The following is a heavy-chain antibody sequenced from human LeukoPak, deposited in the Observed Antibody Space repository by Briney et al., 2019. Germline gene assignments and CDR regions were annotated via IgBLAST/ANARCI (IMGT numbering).Heavy chain of an antibody. CDR2: IKEDGSER. D-gene: IGHD5-18*01. J-gene: IGHJ4*02. CDR1: AFIFSGHW. V-gene: IGHV3-7*03. Sequence: GGSLRLSCEGSAFIFSGHWMNWVRQTPGKGLEWVASIKEDGSERQYVDSVKGRFSISRDNTKGSLFLQLNSLRAEDTAVYYCARDKRNSYGYDNWGQGTLVTVSS. CDR3: ARDKRNSYGYDN.